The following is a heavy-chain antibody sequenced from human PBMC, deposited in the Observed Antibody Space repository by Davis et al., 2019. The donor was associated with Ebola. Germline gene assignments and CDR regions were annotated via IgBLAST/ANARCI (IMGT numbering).Heavy chain of an antibody. D-gene: IGHD4-17*01. V-gene: IGHV1-58*02. Sequence: SVKVSCKAFGFTFSSSGMQWVRQARGQRLEWIGGIVVGSGNTNYAQKFRQRLTMTRDMSTSTVYMELRSLTFEDTAVYYCARVGGDYPDYWGQGTLVTVSS. CDR2: IVVGSGNT. CDR3: ARVGGDYPDY. J-gene: IGHJ4*02. CDR1: GFTFSSSG.